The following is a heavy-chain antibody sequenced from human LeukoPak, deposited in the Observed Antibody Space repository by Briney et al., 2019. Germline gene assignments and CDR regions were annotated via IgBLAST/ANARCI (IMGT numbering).Heavy chain of an antibody. CDR3: ARDPVTLRGPENYFDY. V-gene: IGHV3-11*01. Sequence: GGSLGLSCAVSGFTFSDHHMSWIRQAPGKGLEWVSYISTSGSTIYYADSVKGRFTISRENTKKSLFLQMNSLRAEDTGVYYCARDPVTLRGPENYFDYWGQGTLVSVSS. CDR2: ISTSGSTI. D-gene: IGHD4-11*01. J-gene: IGHJ4*02. CDR1: GFTFSDHH.